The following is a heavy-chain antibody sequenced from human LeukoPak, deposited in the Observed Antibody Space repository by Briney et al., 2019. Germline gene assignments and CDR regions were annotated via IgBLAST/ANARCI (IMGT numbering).Heavy chain of an antibody. CDR1: GFTVSSNY. V-gene: IGHV3-66*01. Sequence: GSLRLSCAASGFTVSSNYMSWVRQAPGKGLEWVSVIYSGGSTYYADSVKGRFTISRDNSKNTLYLQMNSLRAEDTAVYYCARSGGYSGSYRFDYWGQGTLVTVSS. D-gene: IGHD1-26*01. J-gene: IGHJ4*02. CDR2: IYSGGST. CDR3: ARSGGYSGSYRFDY.